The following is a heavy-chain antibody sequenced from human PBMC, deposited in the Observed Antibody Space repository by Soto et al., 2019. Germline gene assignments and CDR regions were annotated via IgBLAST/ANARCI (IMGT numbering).Heavy chain of an antibody. CDR1: GGSISSSSYY. Sequence: QLQLQESGPGLVKPSETLSLTCTVSGGSISSSSYYWGWIRQPPGKGLEWIGSIYYSGSTYYNPSLKSRVTISVDTSKNQFSLKLSSVTAADTAVYYCARHFFAGQGGTIDYWGQGTLVTVSS. J-gene: IGHJ4*02. CDR3: ARHFFAGQGGTIDY. V-gene: IGHV4-39*01. D-gene: IGHD3-16*01. CDR2: IYYSGST.